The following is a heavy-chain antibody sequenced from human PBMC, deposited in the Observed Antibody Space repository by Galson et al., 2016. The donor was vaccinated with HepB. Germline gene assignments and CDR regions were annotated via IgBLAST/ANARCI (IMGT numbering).Heavy chain of an antibody. D-gene: IGHD4-17*01. CDR1: GDTVSSGSHH. J-gene: IGHJ2*01. V-gene: IGHV4-61*01. CDR3: ACRFAYGDYVRGWSFDL. Sequence: SETLSLTCTVSGDTVSSGSHHWSWIRQSPGKALEWIGHIHHTGIAAYNPSLKSRVTISPHTSKNQFSLKLNSVTAADTAVYYCACRFAYGDYVRGWSFDLWGPGTLVTVSS. CDR2: IHHTGIA.